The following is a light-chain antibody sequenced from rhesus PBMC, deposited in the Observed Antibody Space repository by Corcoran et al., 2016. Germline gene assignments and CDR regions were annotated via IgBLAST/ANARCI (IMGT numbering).Light chain of an antibody. CDR3: LPYSSSPFT. Sequence: DIQMTQSPSSLSASVGDTVTITCRASQRISSRLDWYQQKPGKAPKLLIYKASILQSGVPSRFSGSGSGTDFTLTISSLQPEDFATYYCLPYSSSPFTFGPGTKLDIK. CDR1: QRISSR. CDR2: KAS. V-gene: IGKV1-22*01. J-gene: IGKJ3*01.